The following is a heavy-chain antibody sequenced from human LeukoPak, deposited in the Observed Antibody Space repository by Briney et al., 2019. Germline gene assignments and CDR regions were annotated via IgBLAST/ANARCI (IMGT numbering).Heavy chain of an antibody. J-gene: IGHJ4*02. CDR2: IYYSGST. D-gene: IGHD1-26*01. CDR3: ARGIVGATVSYYFDY. CDR1: GGSISSSSYY. V-gene: IGHV4-31*03. Sequence: SETLSLTCTVSGGSISSSSYYWSWIRQHPGKGLEWIGYIYYSGSTYYNPSLKSRVTISVDTSKNQFSLKLSSVTAADTAVYYCARGIVGATVSYYFDYWGQGTLVTVSS.